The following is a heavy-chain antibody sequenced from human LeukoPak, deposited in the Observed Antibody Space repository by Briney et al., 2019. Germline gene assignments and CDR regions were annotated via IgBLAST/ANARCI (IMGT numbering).Heavy chain of an antibody. Sequence: GGSLRLSCAASGFTFSSYEMNWVRQAPGKGLEWVSYISSSGSTIYYADSVKGRFTISRDNANNSLYLQMNSLRAEDTAVYYCARDRQRWLQSPNDAFHIWGQGTMVTVSS. V-gene: IGHV3-48*03. CDR2: ISSSGSTI. J-gene: IGHJ3*02. CDR1: GFTFSSYE. D-gene: IGHD5-24*01. CDR3: ARDRQRWLQSPNDAFHI.